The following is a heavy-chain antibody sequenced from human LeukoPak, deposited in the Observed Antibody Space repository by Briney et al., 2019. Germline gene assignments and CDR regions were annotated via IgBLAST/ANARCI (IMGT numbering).Heavy chain of an antibody. J-gene: IGHJ4*02. CDR1: GFTFSTYA. CDR2: ISGSGGST. D-gene: IGHD5-18*01. Sequence: GGSLRLSCEASGFTFSTYAMSWVRQAPGKGLEWVSVISGSGGSTYYADSVKGRFTISRDNSKNTLYLQMNSLRAEDTAVYYCAKGYSYGYFDYWGQGTLVTVSS. CDR3: AKGYSYGYFDY. V-gene: IGHV3-23*01.